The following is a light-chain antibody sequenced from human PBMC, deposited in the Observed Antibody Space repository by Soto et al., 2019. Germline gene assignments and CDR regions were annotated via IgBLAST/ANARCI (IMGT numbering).Light chain of an antibody. CDR1: RREFGSYNL. J-gene: IGLJ1*01. Sequence: SLLAPPAPLSWAPWQSNTLSFPGTRREFGSYNLVSWYQQHPGKAPKLMIYEVSKWPSGVSNRFSGSKSGNTASLTISGLQAEDEADYYCCSYASTSPLRYVFGTGTKITVL. V-gene: IGLV2-23*02. CDR3: CSYASTSPLRYV. CDR2: EVS.